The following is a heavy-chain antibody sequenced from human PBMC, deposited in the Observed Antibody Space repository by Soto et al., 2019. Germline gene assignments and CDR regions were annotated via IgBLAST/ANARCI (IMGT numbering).Heavy chain of an antibody. CDR3: AGDKVPEDYYGMDV. V-gene: IGHV3-30-3*01. CDR2: ISYDGSNK. CDR1: GFTFSSYA. Sequence: QVQLVESGGGVVQPGRSLRLSCAASGFTFSSYAMHWVRQAPGTGLEWVAVISYDGSNKYYADSVKGRFTISRDNSKNTLYLQMNSLRAEDTAVYYCAGDKVPEDYYGMDVWGQGTTVTVSS. J-gene: IGHJ6*02.